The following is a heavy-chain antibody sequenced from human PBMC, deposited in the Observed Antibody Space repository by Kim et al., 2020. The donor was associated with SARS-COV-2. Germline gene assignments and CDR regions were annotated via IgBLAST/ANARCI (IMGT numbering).Heavy chain of an antibody. Sequence: SETLSLTCAVYGGSFSGYYWSWIRQPPGKGLEWIGEINHSGSTNYNPSLKSRVTISVDTSKNQFSLKLSSVTAADTAVYYCARGRQQLASTDYYYYYMDVWGKGTTVTVSS. CDR2: INHSGST. V-gene: IGHV4-34*01. CDR1: GGSFSGYY. J-gene: IGHJ6*03. D-gene: IGHD6-13*01. CDR3: ARGRQQLASTDYYYYYMDV.